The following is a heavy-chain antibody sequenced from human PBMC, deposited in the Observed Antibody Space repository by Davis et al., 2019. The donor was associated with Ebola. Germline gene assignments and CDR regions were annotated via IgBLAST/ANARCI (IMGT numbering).Heavy chain of an antibody. Sequence: GESLKISCGASGFTFSTYDMHWVRQGKGKGLEWVAAIAAAGDTYYAGSVKGRFTISRDNAKKSLYLQMNSLRVEDTEIYYCTRDRAYKCFDLWGQGTLVTVSS. CDR1: GFTFSTYD. J-gene: IGHJ5*02. CDR3: TRDRAYKCFDL. CDR2: IAAAGDT. V-gene: IGHV3-13*01.